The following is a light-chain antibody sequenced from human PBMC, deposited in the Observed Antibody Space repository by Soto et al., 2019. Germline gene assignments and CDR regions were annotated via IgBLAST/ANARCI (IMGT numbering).Light chain of an antibody. CDR1: SSDVGGYNY. J-gene: IGLJ2*01. V-gene: IGLV2-14*01. Sequence: QSVLTQPASVSGSPGQSITISCTGTSSDVGGYNYVSWYQQHPGKAPKLMIYDVSIRPSGVSNRFSGSKSGNTASLTISGLQAEDEADYYCSSYTSSSTLGVVFGGGTKLTVL. CDR3: SSYTSSSTLGVV. CDR2: DVS.